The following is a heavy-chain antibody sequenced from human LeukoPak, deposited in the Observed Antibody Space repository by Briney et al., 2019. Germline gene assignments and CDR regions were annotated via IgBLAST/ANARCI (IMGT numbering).Heavy chain of an antibody. Sequence: GASVKVSCTASGYTFASYGFSWVRQAPGQGLEWMGWISAYNGNTNYAQKLQGRVTMTTDTSTTTAYMELRSLRSDDTAVYYCARVAELQLLYYFDYWGQGTLVTVSS. CDR2: ISAYNGNT. D-gene: IGHD6-13*01. V-gene: IGHV1-18*01. CDR3: ARVAELQLLYYFDY. J-gene: IGHJ4*02. CDR1: GYTFASYG.